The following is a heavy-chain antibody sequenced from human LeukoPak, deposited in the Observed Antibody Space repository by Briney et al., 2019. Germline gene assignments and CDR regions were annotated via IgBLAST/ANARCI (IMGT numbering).Heavy chain of an antibody. Sequence: GGSLRLSCAASGFTFSSYTMNWVRQAPGKGLEWVANINQDGSGKTYVDSVKGRFTTSRDNPNNLLYLQMNSLRAEDTAVYFCARGTTAYPGVDYWGQGTLVTVSS. CDR2: INQDGSGK. CDR1: GFTFSSYT. J-gene: IGHJ4*02. D-gene: IGHD1-1*01. V-gene: IGHV3-7*01. CDR3: ARGTTAYPGVDY.